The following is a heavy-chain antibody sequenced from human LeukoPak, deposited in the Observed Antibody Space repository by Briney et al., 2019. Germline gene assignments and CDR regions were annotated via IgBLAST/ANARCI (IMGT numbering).Heavy chain of an antibody. Sequence: SETLSLTCAVYGGSFSGYYWSWIRQAPGKGLEWIGYIYYSGSTNYNPSLKSRVTISVDTPKNQFSLKLSSVTAADTAVYYCARVRSGPIFDYWGQGTLVTVSS. CDR2: IYYSGST. CDR1: GGSFSGYY. D-gene: IGHD5-24*01. V-gene: IGHV4-59*01. J-gene: IGHJ4*02. CDR3: ARVRSGPIFDY.